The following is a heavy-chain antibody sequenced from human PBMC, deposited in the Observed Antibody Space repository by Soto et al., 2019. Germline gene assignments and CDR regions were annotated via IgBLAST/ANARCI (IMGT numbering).Heavy chain of an antibody. CDR1: GGSFSGYY. D-gene: IGHD6-13*01. V-gene: IGHV4-34*01. CDR3: ARVSGMAAAVTYNWFDP. CDR2: INHSGST. J-gene: IGHJ5*02. Sequence: PSETLSLTCAVYGGSFSGYYWSWIRQPPGKGLEWIGEINHSGSTNYNPSLKSRVTISVDTSKNQFSLKLSSVTAADTAVYYCARVSGMAAAVTYNWFDPWGQGTPVTVSS.